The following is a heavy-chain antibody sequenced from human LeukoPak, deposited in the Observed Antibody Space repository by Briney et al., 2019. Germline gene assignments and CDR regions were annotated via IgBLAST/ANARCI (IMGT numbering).Heavy chain of an antibody. V-gene: IGHV4-59*08. CDR3: ARHELGINYYYGMDV. CDR1: GGSISSYY. CDR2: INYSGST. J-gene: IGHJ6*02. D-gene: IGHD1-26*01. Sequence: SETLSLTCTVSGGSISSYYWSWIRQPPGKGLEWIGYINYSGSTKYNPSLKSRVTISVDTSKNQFSLKLSSVTAADTAVYYCARHELGINYYYGMDVWGQGTTVSLSS.